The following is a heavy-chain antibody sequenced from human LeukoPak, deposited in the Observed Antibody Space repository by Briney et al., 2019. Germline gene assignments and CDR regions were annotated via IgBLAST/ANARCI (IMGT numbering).Heavy chain of an antibody. Sequence: GGSLGLSCAASGFTFSSYAMSWVRQAPGKGLEWVSAISGSGGSTYYADSVKGRFTISRDNSKNTLYLQMNSLRAEDTAVYYCAKDSHGTYCTNGVCYTPPDYWGQGTLVTVSS. CDR1: GFTFSSYA. D-gene: IGHD2-8*01. CDR2: ISGSGGST. V-gene: IGHV3-23*01. CDR3: AKDSHGTYCTNGVCYTPPDY. J-gene: IGHJ4*02.